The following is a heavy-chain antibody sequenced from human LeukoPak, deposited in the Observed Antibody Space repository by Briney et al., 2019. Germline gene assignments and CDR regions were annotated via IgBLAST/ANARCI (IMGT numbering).Heavy chain of an antibody. CDR1: GDSISSHY. D-gene: IGHD3-22*01. J-gene: IGHJ3*02. CDR3: ARLKGHYYDSSGSYRDI. CDR2: IYYSGST. Sequence: PSETLSLTCTVSGDSISSHYWGWIRQPPGKGLEWIGYIYYSGSTNYNPSLKSRVTISVDTSKNQFSLKLTSVTAADTAVYYCARLKGHYYDSSGSYRDIWGQGTMVTVSS. V-gene: IGHV4-59*11.